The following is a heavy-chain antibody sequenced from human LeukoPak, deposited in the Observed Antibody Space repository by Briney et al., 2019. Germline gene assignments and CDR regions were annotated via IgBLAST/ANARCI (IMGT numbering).Heavy chain of an antibody. J-gene: IGHJ6*02. Sequence: GGSLRLSCAASGFTVSSNYMSWVRQAPGKGLEWVSVIYSGGSTYYADSVKGRFTISRDNSKNTLYLQMNSLRAGDTAVYYCARSCITMVRGIIDLCYYGMDVWGQGTTVTVSS. V-gene: IGHV3-53*01. D-gene: IGHD3-10*01. CDR3: ARSCITMVRGIIDLCYYGMDV. CDR2: IYSGGST. CDR1: GFTVSSNY.